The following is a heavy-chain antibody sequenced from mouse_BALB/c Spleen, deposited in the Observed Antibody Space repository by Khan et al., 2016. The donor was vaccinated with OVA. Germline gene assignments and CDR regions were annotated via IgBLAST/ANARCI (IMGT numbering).Heavy chain of an antibody. J-gene: IGHJ3*01. CDR3: ARRGLYVIFAY. CDR1: GYTFPTYW. D-gene: IGHD2-12*01. CDR2: IDPNTDYT. V-gene: IGHV1-7*01. Sequence: QVRLQQSGAELAKPGASVKMSCKASGYTFPTYWMHWIKQRPGQGLEWIGYIDPNTDYTEYNQKFKDKATLTTDKSSSTAYMQLSSLTSEDSAVYYCARRGLYVIFAYWGQGTLVTVSS.